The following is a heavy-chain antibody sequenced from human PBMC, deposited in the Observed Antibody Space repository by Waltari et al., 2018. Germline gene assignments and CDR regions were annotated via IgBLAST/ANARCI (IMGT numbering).Heavy chain of an antibody. D-gene: IGHD3-10*01. CDR2: INAGNGNT. CDR3: ARDRVLLWFGELGY. J-gene: IGHJ4*02. CDR1: GYTLTELS. V-gene: IGHV1-3*01. Sequence: QVQLVQSGAEVKKPGASVKVSCKVSGYTLTELSMHWVRQAPGQRLEWMGWINAGNGNTKYSQKFQGRVTITRDTSASTAYMELSSLRSEDTAVYYCARDRVLLWFGELGYWGQGTLVTVSS.